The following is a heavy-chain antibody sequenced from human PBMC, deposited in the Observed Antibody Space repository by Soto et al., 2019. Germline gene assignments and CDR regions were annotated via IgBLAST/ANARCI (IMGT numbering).Heavy chain of an antibody. D-gene: IGHD3-3*01. CDR3: ARSLRFLEWLPPKYYYYYYMDV. V-gene: IGHV3-64*01. J-gene: IGHJ6*03. CDR1: GFTFSSYA. CDR2: ISSNGGST. Sequence: GGSLRLSCAASGFTFSSYAMHWVRQAPGKGLEYVSAISSNGGSTYYANSVKGRFTISRDNSKNTLYLQMGSLRAEDMAVYYCARSLRFLEWLPPKYYYYYYMDVWGKGTTVTVSS.